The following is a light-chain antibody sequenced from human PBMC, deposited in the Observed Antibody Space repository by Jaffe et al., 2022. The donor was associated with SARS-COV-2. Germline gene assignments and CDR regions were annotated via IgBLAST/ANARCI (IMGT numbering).Light chain of an antibody. CDR3: QQYNSYSLT. CDR1: HSISNW. V-gene: IGKV1-5*03. CDR2: RAS. J-gene: IGKJ1*01. Sequence: DIQMTQSPSTVSASVGDRVTITCRASHSISNWLAWYQQKPGKAPKLLIYRASSLESGVPSRFSGGGSGTEFTLTISSLQPDDFATYYCQQYNSYSLTFGQGTEVEIK.